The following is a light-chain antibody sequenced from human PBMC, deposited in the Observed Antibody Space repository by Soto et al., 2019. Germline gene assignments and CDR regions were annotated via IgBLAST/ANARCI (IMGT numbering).Light chain of an antibody. CDR2: GAS. Sequence: VVLTQSPDTLSLSPGERATLSCWASQSVFSDYLAWYQQKPGQAPRLLIYGASTRASGTPVRFSGSGAGTDFTLTISRLEPGDSAMYYCQQYGSSPAIIFGGGTKVEIK. CDR1: QSVFSDY. J-gene: IGKJ4*01. V-gene: IGKV3-20*01. CDR3: QQYGSSPAII.